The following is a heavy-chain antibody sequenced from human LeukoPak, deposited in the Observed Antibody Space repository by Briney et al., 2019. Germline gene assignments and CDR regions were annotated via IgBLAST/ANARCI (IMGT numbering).Heavy chain of an antibody. V-gene: IGHV1-2*04. CDR3: ARGAHSGHPDGGYAFDI. CDR2: INPNSGGT. D-gene: IGHD1-26*01. CDR1: GYTFTGYY. J-gene: IGHJ3*02. Sequence: GASVKVSCKASGYTFTGYYMHWVRQAPGQGLEWMGWINPNSGGTNYAQKFQGWVTMTRDTSISTAYMELSRLRSDDTAVYYCARGAHSGHPDGGYAFDIWGQGTMVTVSS.